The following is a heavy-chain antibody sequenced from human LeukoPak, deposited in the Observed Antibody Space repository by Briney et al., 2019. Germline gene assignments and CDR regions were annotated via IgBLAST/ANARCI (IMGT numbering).Heavy chain of an antibody. J-gene: IGHJ4*02. V-gene: IGHV4-39*07. Sequence: SETLSLTCTVSGGSISSSSYYWGWIRQPPGKGLEWIGSIYYSGSTYYNPSLKSRVTISVDTSKNQFSLKLSSVTAADTAVYYCARTHLTGARGFDYWGQGTLVTVSS. CDR2: IYYSGST. D-gene: IGHD7-27*01. CDR1: GGSISSSSYY. CDR3: ARTHLTGARGFDY.